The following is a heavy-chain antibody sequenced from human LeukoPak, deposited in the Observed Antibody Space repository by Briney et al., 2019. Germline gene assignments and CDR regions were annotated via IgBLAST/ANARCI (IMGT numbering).Heavy chain of an antibody. Sequence: ASVKVSCKASGYTFTGYYMHWVRQAPGQGLEWMGWINPNSGDTNYAQKFQGRVTMIRDTSISTAYMELSRLRSDDTAVYYCATYDFWSGYYRSDYWGQGTLVTVSS. CDR1: GYTFTGYY. D-gene: IGHD3-3*01. V-gene: IGHV1-2*02. CDR2: INPNSGDT. CDR3: ATYDFWSGYYRSDY. J-gene: IGHJ4*02.